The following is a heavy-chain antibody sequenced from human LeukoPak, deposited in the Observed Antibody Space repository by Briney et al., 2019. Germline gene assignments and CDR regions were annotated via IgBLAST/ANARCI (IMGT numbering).Heavy chain of an antibody. CDR1: GFTFSSYW. Sequence: PAGGSLRLSCAASGFTFSSYWMHWVRHAPGKGPVWDAFINNDGSDTNYADSVKGRFTISRDNAENTLYLQMNSLRVEDTAVYYCARGGFMHALDIWGQGIKVTVSS. J-gene: IGHJ3*02. CDR2: INNDGSDT. CDR3: ARGGFMHALDI. D-gene: IGHD3-16*01. V-gene: IGHV3-74*01.